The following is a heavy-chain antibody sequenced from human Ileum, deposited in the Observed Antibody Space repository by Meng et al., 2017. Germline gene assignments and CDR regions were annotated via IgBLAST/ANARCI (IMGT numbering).Heavy chain of an antibody. CDR1: GYTFTGYY. D-gene: IGHD4-23*01. J-gene: IGHJ4*02. Sequence: ASVKVSCKASGYTFTGYYMHWVRQAPGQGLEWMGRINPNSGGTNYAQKFQGRVTMTRDTSISTAYMELSRLRSEDTAVYYCAYVRGGNSWFDYWGQGTLVTVSS. CDR3: AYVRGGNSWFDY. V-gene: IGHV1-2*06. CDR2: INPNSGGT.